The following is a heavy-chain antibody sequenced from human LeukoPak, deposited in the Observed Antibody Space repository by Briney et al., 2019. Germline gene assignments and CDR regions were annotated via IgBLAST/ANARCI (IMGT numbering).Heavy chain of an antibody. Sequence: PGGSLRLSCAASGFTISTYGMSWVRQAPGKGLEWVSFISGGTTYYADSVKGRFTISRDNSKNTVSLQMNSLRAEDTAVYYCAKSVYHSGNYWGQGTLVTVSS. CDR2: ISGGTT. CDR1: GFTISTYG. J-gene: IGHJ4*02. V-gene: IGHV3-23*01. D-gene: IGHD3-10*01. CDR3: AKSVYHSGNY.